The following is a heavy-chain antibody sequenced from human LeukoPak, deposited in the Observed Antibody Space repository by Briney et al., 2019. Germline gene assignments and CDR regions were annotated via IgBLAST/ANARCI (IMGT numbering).Heavy chain of an antibody. CDR3: AKAAQRITIFGVGDY. Sequence: QSGGSLRLSCAASGFTFSNYAMSWVRQAPGKGLEWVSGISGSGGSTYYADSVKGRFTISRDNSKNTLYLQMNSLRAEDTAVYYCAKAAQRITIFGVGDYWGQGTLVTVSS. D-gene: IGHD3-3*01. CDR1: GFTFSNYA. CDR2: ISGSGGST. V-gene: IGHV3-23*01. J-gene: IGHJ4*02.